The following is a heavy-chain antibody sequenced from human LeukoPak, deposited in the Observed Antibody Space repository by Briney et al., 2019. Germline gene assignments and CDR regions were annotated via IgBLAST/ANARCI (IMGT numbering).Heavy chain of an antibody. Sequence: SETLSLTCTISDGSISTYYWSWIRQAPGKGLEWIGYVYYSGSADYNPSLRSRVTLSVDTSKNQFSLTLTSVTAADTAMYYCATTTIGSSSSYYFDYWGRGTLVTVSS. J-gene: IGHJ4*02. D-gene: IGHD6-6*01. V-gene: IGHV4-59*03. CDR1: DGSISTYY. CDR2: VYYSGSA. CDR3: ATTTIGSSSSYYFDY.